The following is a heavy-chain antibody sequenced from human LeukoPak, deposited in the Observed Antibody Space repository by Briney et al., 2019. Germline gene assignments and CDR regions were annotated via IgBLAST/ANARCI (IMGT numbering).Heavy chain of an antibody. Sequence: GGSLRLSCAASGFTVSNNYMSWVRQAPGKGLEWVSLIYSGGTTSYTDSVRDRFTISRDDSKNTLYLQMNSLRAEDTAVYYCARVPGNYGGNSWFDYWGQGTLITVSS. CDR2: IYSGGTT. J-gene: IGHJ4*02. V-gene: IGHV3-66*01. D-gene: IGHD4-23*01. CDR3: ARVPGNYGGNSWFDY. CDR1: GFTVSNNY.